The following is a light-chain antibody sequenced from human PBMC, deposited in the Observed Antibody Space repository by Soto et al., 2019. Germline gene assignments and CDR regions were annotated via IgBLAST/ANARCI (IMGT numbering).Light chain of an antibody. CDR1: QSVSSY. Sequence: EIVLTQSPATLSLSPGERATLSCRASQSVSSYLAWYQQKPGQAPRLLIYDASNRATGIPARFSGSGSGTDFPLTISSLEPEDFAVYYCQQRSNWPTFGQGTKLEL. J-gene: IGKJ2*01. V-gene: IGKV3-11*01. CDR2: DAS. CDR3: QQRSNWPT.